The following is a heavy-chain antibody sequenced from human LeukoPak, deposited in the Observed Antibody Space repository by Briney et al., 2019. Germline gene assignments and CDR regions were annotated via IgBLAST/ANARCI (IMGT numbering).Heavy chain of an antibody. Sequence: ASVKVSCKASGYTFTSYYMHWVRQAPGQGLEWMGWINTNTGNPTYAQGFTGRFVFSLDTSVSTAYLQISSLKAEDTAVYYCARDLPVEMATIGIDYWGQGTLVTVSS. V-gene: IGHV7-4-1*02. J-gene: IGHJ4*02. CDR3: ARDLPVEMATIGIDY. CDR1: GYTFTSYY. CDR2: INTNTGNP. D-gene: IGHD5-24*01.